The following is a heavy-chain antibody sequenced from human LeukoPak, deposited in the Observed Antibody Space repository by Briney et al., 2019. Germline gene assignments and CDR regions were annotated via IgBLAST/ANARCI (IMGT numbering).Heavy chain of an antibody. CDR1: GGTFSSYA. J-gene: IGHJ5*02. V-gene: IGHV1-69*04. CDR2: IIPILGIA. D-gene: IGHD6-6*01. Sequence: GASVKVSCKASGGTFSSYAISWVRQAPGQGLEWIGRIIPILGIANYAQKFQGRVTITADKSTSTAYMELSSLRSEDTAVYYCARDSSAGRASWGQGTLVTVSS. CDR3: ARDSSAGRAS.